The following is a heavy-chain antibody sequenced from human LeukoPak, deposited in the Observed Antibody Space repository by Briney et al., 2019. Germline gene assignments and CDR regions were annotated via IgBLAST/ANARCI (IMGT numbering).Heavy chain of an antibody. CDR3: ARGKVDYDSSGYF. CDR1: GGTFSSYA. J-gene: IGHJ4*02. CDR2: IIPIFGTA. D-gene: IGHD3-22*01. Sequence: SVKVSCKASGGTFSSYAISWVRQTPGQGLEWMGGIIPIFGTANYAQKFQGRVTITADESTSTAYMELSSLRSEDTAVYYCARGKVDYDSSGYFWGQGTLVTVSS. V-gene: IGHV1-69*13.